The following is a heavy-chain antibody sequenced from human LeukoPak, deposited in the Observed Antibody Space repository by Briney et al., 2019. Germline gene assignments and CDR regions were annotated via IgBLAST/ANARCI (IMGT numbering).Heavy chain of an antibody. CDR2: IRSSGSPI. J-gene: IGHJ4*02. CDR1: GFTFSSYG. CDR3: VRDPDALDF. V-gene: IGHV3-48*02. Sequence: GRSLRLSCAASGFTFSSYGMNWVRQAPGKGLEWVAYIRSSGSPIYYADSVKGRFTISRDNAKNSLYLQMNSLRDEDTAVYYCVRDPDALDFWGQGTPVTVSS.